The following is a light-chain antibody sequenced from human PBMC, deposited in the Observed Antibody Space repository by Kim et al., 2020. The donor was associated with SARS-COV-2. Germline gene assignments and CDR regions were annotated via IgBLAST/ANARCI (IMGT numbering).Light chain of an antibody. CDR2: DNN. V-gene: IGLV1-51*01. Sequence: GQEVTISCSGSSSNVGNNYISWYQQLPGTAPKLLIYDNNKRPSGIPDRFSGSKSGTSATLGITGLQTGDEADYYCGTWDNSLSSYVFGTGTKVIVL. J-gene: IGLJ1*01. CDR3: GTWDNSLSSYV. CDR1: SSNVGNNY.